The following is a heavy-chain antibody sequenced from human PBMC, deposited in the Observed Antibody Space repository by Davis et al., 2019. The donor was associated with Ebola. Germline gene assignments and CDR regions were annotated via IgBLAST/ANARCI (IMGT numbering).Heavy chain of an antibody. CDR3: ASLSGSYGSADS. D-gene: IGHD1-26*01. CDR2: LTHSVST. V-gene: IGHV4-34*01. CDR1: GGSFSGYY. J-gene: IGHJ4*02. Sequence: PSETLSLTCAVYGGSFSGYYCRWIRQPPGKGLEWIGALTHSVSTNYNPSLKSRVTISVETSKNQFSLKLSSVTAADTAVYYCASLSGSYGSADSWGQGTLVTVAS.